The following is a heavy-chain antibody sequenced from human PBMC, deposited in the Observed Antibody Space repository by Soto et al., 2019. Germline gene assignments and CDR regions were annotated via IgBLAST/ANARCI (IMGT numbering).Heavy chain of an antibody. CDR1: GFTFSSYA. CDR2: ISYDGSNK. CDR3: ARGGTDIVVVVAATRYYYCMDV. V-gene: IGHV3-30-3*01. Sequence: QVQLVESGGGVVQPGRSLRLSCAASGFTFSSYAMHWVRQAPGKGLEWVAVISYDGSNKYYADSVKGRVPFSRDKSKNTLYLQMNSVSAEDTAVYYCARGGTDIVVVVAATRYYYCMDVWGQGNTVTV. D-gene: IGHD2-15*01. J-gene: IGHJ6*02.